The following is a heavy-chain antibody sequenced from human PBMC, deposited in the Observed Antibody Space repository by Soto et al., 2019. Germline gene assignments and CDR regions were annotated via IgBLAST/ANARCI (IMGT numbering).Heavy chain of an antibody. V-gene: IGHV3-23*01. Sequence: PGGSLRLSCAASGFTFSSYAMTWVRQAPGKGLEWVSAISGSGGNTYYADSVKGRFTISRDNSKNTLFFQMNSLRVEDTAIYYCAKKEYSGGSRGAAFGYWGPGTLVTVSS. CDR2: ISGSGGNT. CDR1: GFTFSSYA. CDR3: AKKEYSGGSRGAAFGY. D-gene: IGHD2-21*01. J-gene: IGHJ4*01.